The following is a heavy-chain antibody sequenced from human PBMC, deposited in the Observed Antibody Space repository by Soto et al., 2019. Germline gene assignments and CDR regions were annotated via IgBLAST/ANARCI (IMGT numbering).Heavy chain of an antibody. J-gene: IGHJ4*02. Sequence: PGESLKISCKGSGYSFTSYWISWVRQMPVKGLEWMGIIYPGDSDTRYSPSFQGQVTISADKSISTAYLQWSSLKASDTAMYYCARLGVLLRYFSPVDYWGQGILVTGSS. CDR3: ARLGVLLRYFSPVDY. V-gene: IGHV5-51*01. CDR1: GYSFTSYW. D-gene: IGHD3-9*01. CDR2: IYPGDSDT.